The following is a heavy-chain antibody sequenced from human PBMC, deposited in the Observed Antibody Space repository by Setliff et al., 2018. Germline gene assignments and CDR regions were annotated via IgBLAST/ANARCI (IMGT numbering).Heavy chain of an antibody. D-gene: IGHD5-18*01. CDR1: GESFSNNY. CDR3: VRDRTAYSYGLDV. V-gene: IGHV4-59*05. CDR2: TYYNGTA. Sequence: SETLSLTCSVYGESFSNNYWSWLRQPPGKGLEWIGSTYYNGTAYYNPSLQTRVTMSVDTSKNQFALNLRSVTAADTAVYYCVRDRTAYSYGLDVWGQGTTVTVSS. J-gene: IGHJ6*02.